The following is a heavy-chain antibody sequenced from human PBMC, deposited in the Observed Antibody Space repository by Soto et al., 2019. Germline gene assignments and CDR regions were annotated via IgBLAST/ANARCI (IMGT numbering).Heavy chain of an antibody. CDR1: GGSISSGDYY. D-gene: IGHD3-10*01. Sequence: QVQLQESGPGLVKPSQTLSLTCTVSGGSISSGDYYWSWIRQPPGKGLEWIGYIYYSGSTYYNPSLKSRVTISVDTSKNQFSLKLSSVTAADTAVYYCARHETFRHPTLQTRGGGDPDAFDIWGQGTMVTVSS. J-gene: IGHJ3*02. CDR3: ARHETFRHPTLQTRGGGDPDAFDI. CDR2: IYYSGST. V-gene: IGHV4-30-4*01.